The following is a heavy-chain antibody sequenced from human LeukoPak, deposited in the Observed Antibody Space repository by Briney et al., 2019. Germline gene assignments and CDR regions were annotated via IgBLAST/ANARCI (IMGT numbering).Heavy chain of an antibody. D-gene: IGHD2-15*01. J-gene: IGHJ4*02. V-gene: IGHV3-7*01. Sequence: GGSLRLSCAASGFTFSSYWMSWVRQAPGKGLEWVANIKQDGSEKYYVDSVKGRFIISRDNAKNSLYLQMNSLRAEDTAVYYCAREVVVAAADFDYWGQGTLVTVSS. CDR3: AREVVVAAADFDY. CDR2: IKQDGSEK. CDR1: GFTFSSYW.